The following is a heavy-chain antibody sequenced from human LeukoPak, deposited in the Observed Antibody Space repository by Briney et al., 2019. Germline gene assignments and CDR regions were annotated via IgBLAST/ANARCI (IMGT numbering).Heavy chain of an antibody. CDR3: ARGSITTRPTFFDV. CDR2: ISNSGSYI. CDR1: GFTFSSHN. Sequence: GGSLRLSCAASGFTFSSHNINGVRQAPGKGLEWVSSISNSGSYIYYADSVKGRFTISRDNARNSLYLQMDSLRDEDTAVYHCARGSITTRPTFFDVWGQGTLVTVSS. J-gene: IGHJ4*02. D-gene: IGHD6-6*01. V-gene: IGHV3-21*01.